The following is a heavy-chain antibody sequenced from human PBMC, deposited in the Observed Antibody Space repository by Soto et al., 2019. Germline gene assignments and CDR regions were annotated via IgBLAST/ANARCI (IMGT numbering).Heavy chain of an antibody. CDR1: GGTFTSTA. CDR3: ASSAGLDHLLNYYGLNV. Sequence: QVLLVQSSAEVKKPGSSVKVSCKASGGTFTSTAFSWVRQAPGQGLEWMGGIIPVLGTPNYAQKFQARITVTADASTTTVHMELSSLRSDDTAVYYCASSAGLDHLLNYYGLNVWGQGTTVTVSS. D-gene: IGHD6-13*01. CDR2: IIPVLGTP. V-gene: IGHV1-69*01. J-gene: IGHJ6*02.